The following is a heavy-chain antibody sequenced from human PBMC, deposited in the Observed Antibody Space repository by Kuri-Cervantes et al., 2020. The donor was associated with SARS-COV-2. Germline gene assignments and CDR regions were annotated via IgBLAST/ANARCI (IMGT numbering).Heavy chain of an antibody. CDR2: INHSGST. CDR1: GGSFSGYY. D-gene: IGHD2-2*01. CDR3: ARGPHCSSTSCNRDY. Sequence: ESLKISCAVYGGSFSGYYWSWIRQPPGEGLEWIGEINHSGSTNYNPSLKSRVTISVDTSKNQFSLKLSSVTAADTAVYYCARGPHCSSTSCNRDYWGQGTLVTVSS. J-gene: IGHJ4*02. V-gene: IGHV4-34*01.